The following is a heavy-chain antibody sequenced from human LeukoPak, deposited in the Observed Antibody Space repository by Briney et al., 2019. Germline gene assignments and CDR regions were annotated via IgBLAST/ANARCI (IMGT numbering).Heavy chain of an antibody. D-gene: IGHD3-22*01. CDR3: AGEYDSSGYYPYNWFDP. J-gene: IGHJ5*02. Sequence: GGSLRLSCAASGFTFSSYSMNWVRQAPGKGLEWVSSISSSSSYIYYADSVKGRFIISRDNAKNSLYLQMNSLRSEDTAVYYCAGEYDSSGYYPYNWFDPWGQGTLVTVSS. CDR2: ISSSSSYI. V-gene: IGHV3-21*04. CDR1: GFTFSSYS.